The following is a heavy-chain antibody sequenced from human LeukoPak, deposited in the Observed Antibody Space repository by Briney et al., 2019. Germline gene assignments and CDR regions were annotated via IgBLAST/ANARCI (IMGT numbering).Heavy chain of an antibody. CDR1: GGSISSGSYY. V-gene: IGHV4-61*02. Sequence: PLETLSLTCTVSGGSISSGSYYWSWIRQPAGKGLEWIGRIYASGSTNYNPSLKSRVTISVDTSKNQFSLKLSSVTAADTAVYYCARGREDYYDSSGFDYWGQGTLVTVSS. CDR3: ARGREDYYDSSGFDY. J-gene: IGHJ4*02. D-gene: IGHD3-22*01. CDR2: IYASGST.